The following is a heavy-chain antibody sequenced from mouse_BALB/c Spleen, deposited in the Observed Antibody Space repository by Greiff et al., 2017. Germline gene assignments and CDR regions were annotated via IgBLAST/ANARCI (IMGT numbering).Heavy chain of an antibody. J-gene: IGHJ3*01. CDR2: IDPANGNT. V-gene: IGHV14-3*02. D-gene: IGHD2-4*01. CDR3: APYDCEGAWFAY. Sequence: VQLQQSGAELVKPGASVKLFCTASGINIKDTYMHWVKQRPEQGLEWIGRIDPANGNTKYDPKFQGKATITADTSSNTAYLQLSSLTSEDTAVYYCAPYDCEGAWFAYWGQGTLVTVSA. CDR1: GINIKDTY.